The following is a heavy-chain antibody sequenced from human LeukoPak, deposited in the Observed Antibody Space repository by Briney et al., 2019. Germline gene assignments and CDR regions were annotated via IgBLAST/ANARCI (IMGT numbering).Heavy chain of an antibody. CDR3: ARLRTQFVETTGDS. CDR1: GFTFSSYS. Sequence: PGGSLRLSCAASGFTFSSYSMNWVRQAPGKGLEWVSSISSSSSYIYYADSVKGRFTISRDNAKNSLYLQMNSLRAEDTAVYYCARLRTQFVETTGDSWGPGALVTVSS. D-gene: IGHD4-17*01. V-gene: IGHV3-21*01. CDR2: ISSSSSYI. J-gene: IGHJ4*02.